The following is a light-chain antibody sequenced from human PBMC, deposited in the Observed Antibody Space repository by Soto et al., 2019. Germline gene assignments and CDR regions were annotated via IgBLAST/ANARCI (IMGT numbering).Light chain of an antibody. Sequence: DVVMTQSQLYLPLTPGQPASISCRSNQILVHSDGIAYFSWFQQRPGRSPRSLIYKVSNRDSGVPARFSGSGSGTDFELKISRVEAEDGGVYDCMPGTHWPITFGQGTRREIK. CDR3: MPGTHWPIT. V-gene: IGKV2-30*02. CDR2: KVS. J-gene: IGKJ5*01. CDR1: QILVHSDGIAY.